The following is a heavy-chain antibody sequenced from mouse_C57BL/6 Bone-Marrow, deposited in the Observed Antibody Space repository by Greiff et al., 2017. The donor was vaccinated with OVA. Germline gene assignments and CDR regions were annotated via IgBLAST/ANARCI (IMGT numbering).Heavy chain of an antibody. J-gene: IGHJ1*03. CDR3: TRRRSYYGSSYWYFDV. Sequence: EVQLQQSGTVLARPGASVKMSCKTSGYTFTSYWMHWVKQRPGQGLEWIGAIYPGNSDTSYNQKFKGKAKLTAVTSASTAYMELSSLTNEDSAVYYCTRRRSYYGSSYWYFDVWGTGTTVTVSS. D-gene: IGHD1-1*01. V-gene: IGHV1-5*01. CDR2: IYPGNSDT. CDR1: GYTFTSYW.